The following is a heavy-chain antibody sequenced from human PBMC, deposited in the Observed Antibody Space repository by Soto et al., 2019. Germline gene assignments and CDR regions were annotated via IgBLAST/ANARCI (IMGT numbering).Heavy chain of an antibody. CDR1: GYTFTSYA. CDR3: ASSYYYDSSGYYGDYYYYGMDV. J-gene: IGHJ6*02. V-gene: IGHV1-3*01. CDR2: INAGNGNT. D-gene: IGHD3-22*01. Sequence: QVQLVQSGAEVKKPGASVKVSCKASGYTFTSYAMHWVRQAPGQRLEWMGWINAGNGNTKYSQKFQGRVTITRDTSASTAYMELSSLRSEDTAVYYCASSYYYDSSGYYGDYYYYGMDVWGQATTVTVSS.